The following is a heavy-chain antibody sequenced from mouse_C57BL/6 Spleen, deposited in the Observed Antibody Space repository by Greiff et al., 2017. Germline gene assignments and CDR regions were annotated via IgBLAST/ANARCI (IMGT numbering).Heavy chain of an antibody. CDR3: ARGVRGYFDY. Sequence: EVKVVESGGGLVKPGGSLKLSCAASGFTFSDYGMHWVRQAPEKGLEWVAYISSGSSTIYYADTVKGRFTISRDNAKNTLFLQMTSLRSEDTAMYYCARGVRGYFDYWGQGTTLTVSS. CDR1: GFTFSDYG. CDR2: ISSGSSTI. V-gene: IGHV5-17*01. J-gene: IGHJ2*01. D-gene: IGHD2-14*01.